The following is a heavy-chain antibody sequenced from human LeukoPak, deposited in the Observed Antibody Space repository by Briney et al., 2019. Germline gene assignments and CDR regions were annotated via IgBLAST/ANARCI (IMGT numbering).Heavy chain of an antibody. CDR3: ARSYDSSGEYSDY. J-gene: IGHJ4*02. CDR2: ISSSGSTI. V-gene: IGHV3-48*04. Sequence: PGGSLRLSCAASGFTFSSYSMNWVRQAPGKGLEWVSYISSSGSTIYYADSVKGRFTISRDNAKNSLYLQMNSLRAEDTAVYYCARSYDSSGEYSDYWGQGTLVTVSS. D-gene: IGHD3-22*01. CDR1: GFTFSSYS.